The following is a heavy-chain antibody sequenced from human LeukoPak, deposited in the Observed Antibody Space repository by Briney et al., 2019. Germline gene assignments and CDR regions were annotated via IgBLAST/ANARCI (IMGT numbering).Heavy chain of an antibody. D-gene: IGHD1-20*01. CDR2: IYHSGST. J-gene: IGHJ4*02. CDR1: GGSISSSNW. CDR3: ARSIYNWNDGLFDY. V-gene: IGHV4-4*02. Sequence: SETLSLTCAVSGGSISSSNWWSWVRQPPGKGLEWIGQIYHSGSTNYNPSLKSRVTISVDKSKNQFSLKLSSVTAADTAVYYCARSIYNWNDGLFDYWGQGTLVTVSS.